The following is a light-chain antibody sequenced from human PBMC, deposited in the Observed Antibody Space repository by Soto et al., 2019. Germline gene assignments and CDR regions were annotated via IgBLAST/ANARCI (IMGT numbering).Light chain of an antibody. CDR1: QSVLYSSNNKPY. V-gene: IGKV4-1*01. J-gene: IGKJ3*01. CDR3: QQYYSTST. Sequence: DLVMTQSPDSLAVSLGARATINCTSSQSVLYSSNNKPYLAWYQQQPGQPPKLLIYWASTREAGVPDRFSGSGSGTDFTLTISSLQAEDVAVYYCQQYYSTSTVGPGTKVDIK. CDR2: WAS.